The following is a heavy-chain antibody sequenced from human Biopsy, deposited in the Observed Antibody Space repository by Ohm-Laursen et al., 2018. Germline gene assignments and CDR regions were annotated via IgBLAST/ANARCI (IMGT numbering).Heavy chain of an antibody. Sequence: GTLSLTWTVSGGSLSSYYWSWIRQPAGKGLEWIGRIYSSGSTNYNPSLKSRVTLSMDTPKRQFSLKLSFVTAADTAVYYCARWTPEYDSSRYYLDAFDIWGQGTKVTVSS. J-gene: IGHJ3*02. CDR2: IYSSGST. CDR3: ARWTPEYDSSRYYLDAFDI. CDR1: GGSLSSYY. D-gene: IGHD3-22*01. V-gene: IGHV4-4*07.